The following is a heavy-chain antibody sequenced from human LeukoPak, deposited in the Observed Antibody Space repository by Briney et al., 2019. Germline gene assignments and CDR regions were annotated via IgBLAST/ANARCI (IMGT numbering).Heavy chain of an antibody. CDR1: GFTFNSYW. CDR3: ARERYYYDSSGILDY. CDR2: IKQDGSEK. V-gene: IGHV3-7*03. J-gene: IGHJ4*02. D-gene: IGHD3-22*01. Sequence: GGSLRLSCAASGFTFNSYWMSWVRQVPGKGLEWVANIKQDGSEKYYVDSVKGRFTISRDNAKNSLYLQMNSLRAEDTAVYYCARERYYYDSSGILDYWGQGTLVTVSS.